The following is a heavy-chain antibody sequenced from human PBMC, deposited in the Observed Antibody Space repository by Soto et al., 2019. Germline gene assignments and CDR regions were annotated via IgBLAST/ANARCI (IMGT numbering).Heavy chain of an antibody. V-gene: IGHV4-30-2*01. CDR1: GGSISSGGYS. D-gene: IGHD2-21*02. CDR2: IYHSGST. J-gene: IGHJ4*02. CDR3: ASYGGDSHFDY. Sequence: QLQLQESGSGLVKPSQTLSLTCAVSGGSISSGGYSWSWIRQPPGKVLEWIGYIYHSGSTYYNPSLQGRVTISVDRSKNQFYMKLSSVTAADTAVYYCASYGGDSHFDYWGQGTLVTVSS.